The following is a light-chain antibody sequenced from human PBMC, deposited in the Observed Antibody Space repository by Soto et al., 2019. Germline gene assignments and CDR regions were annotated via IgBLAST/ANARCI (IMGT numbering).Light chain of an antibody. Sequence: QSVLTQPASVSGSPGQSITISCTGTSSDVGGYNHVSWYQQHPGKAPKLIIFEVRNRPSGVSDRFSASKSGNTASLTISGLQTEDEAVYYCSSYASSSSDAFGTGTKVTVL. CDR1: SSDVGGYNH. V-gene: IGLV2-14*01. J-gene: IGLJ1*01. CDR2: EVR. CDR3: SSYASSSSDA.